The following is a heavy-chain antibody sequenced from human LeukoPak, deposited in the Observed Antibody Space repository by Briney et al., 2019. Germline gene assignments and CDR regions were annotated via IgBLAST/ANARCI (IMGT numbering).Heavy chain of an antibody. J-gene: IGHJ4*02. CDR2: VRPGDSAR. Sequence: GGSLRLSCVGFGFTFRSHGMNWVRQAPGKGLEWVSNVRPGDSARSYADSVRGRFTISRDDAKNSLYLQMNSLRDEDTAVYYCATDSHYAFDFWGLGTLVTVSS. CDR3: ATDSHYAFDF. V-gene: IGHV3-48*02. CDR1: GFTFRSHG. D-gene: IGHD4-17*01.